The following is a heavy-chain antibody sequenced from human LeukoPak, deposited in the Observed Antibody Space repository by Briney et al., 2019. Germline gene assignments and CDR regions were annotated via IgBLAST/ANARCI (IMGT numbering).Heavy chain of an antibody. CDR1: GGSVGSGSYY. CDR3: ARGAYYFDY. CDR2: IYYSGSI. V-gene: IGHV4-61*01. Sequence: PSETLSLTCTVSGGSVGSGSYYWSWIRQPPGKGLEWIGYIYYSGSINYNPSLKSRVTISVDTSKNQFSLRLSSVTAADTAVYYCARGAYYFDYWGQGTLVTVSS. J-gene: IGHJ4*02.